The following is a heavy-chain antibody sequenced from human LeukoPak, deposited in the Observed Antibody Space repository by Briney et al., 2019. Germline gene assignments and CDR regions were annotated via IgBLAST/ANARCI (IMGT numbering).Heavy chain of an antibody. J-gene: IGHJ6*02. CDR3: ARVGYCSSTSCYWYYYYYYGMDV. CDR1: GYTFTSYG. V-gene: IGHV1-8*02. D-gene: IGHD2-2*01. Sequence: GASVKVSCKASGYTFTSYGISWVRQAPGQGLEWMGWMNPNSGNTGYAQKFQGRVTMTRNTSISTAYMELSSLRSEDTAVYYCARVGYCSSTSCYWYYYYYYGMDVWGQGTTVTVSS. CDR2: MNPNSGNT.